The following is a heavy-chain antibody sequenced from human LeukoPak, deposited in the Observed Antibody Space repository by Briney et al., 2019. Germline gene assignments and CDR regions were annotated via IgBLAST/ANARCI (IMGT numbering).Heavy chain of an antibody. CDR1: GGTFSSYA. Sequence: SVKVSCKASGGTFSSYAISWVRQAPGQGLEWMGRIIPILGIANYAQKFQGRVTITADKSTSTAYMELSSLRSEDTAVYYCARAENPNYYYYYMDVWGKGTTVTVSS. CDR2: IIPILGIA. CDR3: ARAENPNYYYYYMDV. V-gene: IGHV1-69*04. D-gene: IGHD1-14*01. J-gene: IGHJ6*03.